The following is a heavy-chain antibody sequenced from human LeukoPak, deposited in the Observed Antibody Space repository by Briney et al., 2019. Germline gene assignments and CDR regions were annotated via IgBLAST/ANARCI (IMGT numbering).Heavy chain of an antibody. D-gene: IGHD3-22*01. CDR1: GFTFSSYG. CDR2: IWYDGSNK. V-gene: IGHV3-30*19. Sequence: QPGRSLRLSCAASGFTFSSYGMHWVRQAPGKGLEWVAVIWYDGSNKYYADSVKGRFTISRDNSKNTLYLQMNSLRAEDTAVYYCARADYYDSSGYYNYWGQGTLVTVSS. J-gene: IGHJ4*02. CDR3: ARADYYDSSGYYNY.